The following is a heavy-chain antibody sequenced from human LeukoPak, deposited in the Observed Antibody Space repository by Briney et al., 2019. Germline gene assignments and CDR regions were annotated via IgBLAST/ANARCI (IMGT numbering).Heavy chain of an antibody. CDR1: GVTFSSYA. CDR3: ARDSSSSTSCYLY. V-gene: IGHV3-30*04. D-gene: IGHD2-2*01. CDR2: ISYDGSNK. J-gene: IGHJ4*02. Sequence: GGSLRLSCAVTGVTFSSYAMHWVRQAPGKGLEWVAVISYDGSNKYFADSVKGRFTISRDNSENTLYLQMNSLRAEDTAVYYCARDSSSSTSCYLYWGQGTLVTVSS.